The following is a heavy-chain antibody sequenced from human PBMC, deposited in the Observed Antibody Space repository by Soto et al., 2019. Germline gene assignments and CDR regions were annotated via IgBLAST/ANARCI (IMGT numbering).Heavy chain of an antibody. CDR1: GFTFRNNV. Sequence: GGSLRLSCAASGFTFRNNVLSWVRQAPGKGLDWVSGITGSGRDTYYADSAKGRFTISRDNSKNMVFLQMNSLRAEDTALYYCAKNGLDNSPSAIDSWGPGTLVTVSS. D-gene: IGHD2-8*01. V-gene: IGHV3-23*01. J-gene: IGHJ4*02. CDR3: AKNGLDNSPSAIDS. CDR2: ITGSGRDT.